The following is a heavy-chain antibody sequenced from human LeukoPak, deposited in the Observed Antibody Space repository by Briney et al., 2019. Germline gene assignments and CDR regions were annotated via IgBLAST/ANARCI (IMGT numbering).Heavy chain of an antibody. J-gene: IGHJ5*02. V-gene: IGHV6-1*01. CDR1: RDSVSSKSAA. CDR2: TYYTSKWYN. CDR3: AREGWFGEPPSHWFDP. Sequence: SQTLSLTCAISRDSVSSKSAAWNWIRQSPSRGLEWLGRTYYTSKWYNDYAVSVKSRITINPDTSKNQFSLQLNSVTPEDTAVYFCAREGWFGEPPSHWFDPWGQGILVTVSS. D-gene: IGHD3-10*01.